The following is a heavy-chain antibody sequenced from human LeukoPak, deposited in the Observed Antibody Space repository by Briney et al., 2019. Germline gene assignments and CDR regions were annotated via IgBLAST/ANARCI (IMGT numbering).Heavy chain of an antibody. V-gene: IGHV1-69*05. CDR2: IIPIFGTA. Sequence: ASVKVSRKASRCTFTSYAISGVRQAPGQGLEWMGRIIPIFGTANYAQKFQGRVTITTDESTSTAYMELSSLRSEDTAVYYCARDRITIFGGSFDIWGQGTMVTVSS. CDR1: RCTFTSYA. J-gene: IGHJ3*02. CDR3: ARDRITIFGGSFDI. D-gene: IGHD3-3*01.